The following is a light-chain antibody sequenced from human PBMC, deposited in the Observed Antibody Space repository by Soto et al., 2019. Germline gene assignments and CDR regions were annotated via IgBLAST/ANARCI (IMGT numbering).Light chain of an antibody. CDR2: GAS. J-gene: IGKJ1*01. CDR1: QSVSSN. CDR3: QQYNNWPWT. Sequence: EMVMTQSPATLSVSPGERATLSGRASQSVSSNLAWYQQKPGQAPRLLIYGASTRATGIPARFSGSGSGTELTLTISSLQSEDFAVYYCQQYNNWPWTFGQGTKVEIK. V-gene: IGKV3-15*01.